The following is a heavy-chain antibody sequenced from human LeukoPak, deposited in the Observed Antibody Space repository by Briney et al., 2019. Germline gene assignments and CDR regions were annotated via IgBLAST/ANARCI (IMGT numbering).Heavy chain of an antibody. D-gene: IGHD6-19*01. J-gene: IGHJ4*02. Sequence: GASVKVSCKASGYTFTSYDINWVRQATGQGLEWMGWLIPNSGNTGYAQRFQGRVTMTRRTSISTAYMELSSLRSEDTAVYYCARGYYSSGWYYFDYWGQGTLVTVSS. V-gene: IGHV1-8*01. CDR3: ARGYYSSGWYYFDY. CDR2: LIPNSGNT. CDR1: GYTFTSYD.